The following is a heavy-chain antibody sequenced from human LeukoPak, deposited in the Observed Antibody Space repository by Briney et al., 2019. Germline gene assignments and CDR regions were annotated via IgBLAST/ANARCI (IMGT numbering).Heavy chain of an antibody. D-gene: IGHD5-18*01. V-gene: IGHV4-4*07. CDR1: STTVYGYF. CDR2: IDPTGTT. J-gene: IGHJ4*02. Sequence: PSETLSLTCTVSSTTVYGYFWGWVPLPSGKGLECLGRIDPTGTTYYTPSLQSRLTLSIETSKNQFSLTLRSATAADTAVYFCGRQGYTASHHFFDYWSQGTQVTVSS. CDR3: GRQGYTASHHFFDY.